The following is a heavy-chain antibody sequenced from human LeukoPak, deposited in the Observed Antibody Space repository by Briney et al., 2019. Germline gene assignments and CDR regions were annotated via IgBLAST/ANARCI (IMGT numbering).Heavy chain of an antibody. CDR3: AKEGQGYSYGYDYFDY. CDR2: IRYDGGNK. V-gene: IGHV3-30*02. D-gene: IGHD5-18*01. J-gene: IGHJ4*02. Sequence: GGSLRLSCAASGFTFSSYGMHWVRQAPGKGLEWVAFIRYDGGNKYYADSVKGRFTISRDNSKNTLYLQMNSLRAEDTAVYYCAKEGQGYSYGYDYFDYWGQGTLVTVSS. CDR1: GFTFSSYG.